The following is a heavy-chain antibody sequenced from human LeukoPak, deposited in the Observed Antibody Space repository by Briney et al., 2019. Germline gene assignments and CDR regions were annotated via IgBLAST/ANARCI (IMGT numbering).Heavy chain of an antibody. J-gene: IGHJ5*02. CDR3: ARTLPGGDYVWGSYP. Sequence: PSETLSLTCTVSGGSVSSGSYSWSWVRQPPGKGLEWIGYIHYTGSTNFNPSLKSRVTISVDTSKNQFSLKLSSVTAADTAVYYCARTLPGGDYVWGSYPWGQGTLVTVSS. V-gene: IGHV4-61*01. CDR2: IHYTGST. D-gene: IGHD3-16*01. CDR1: GGSVSSGSYS.